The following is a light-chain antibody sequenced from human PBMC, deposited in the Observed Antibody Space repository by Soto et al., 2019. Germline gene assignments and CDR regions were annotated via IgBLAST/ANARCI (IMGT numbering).Light chain of an antibody. CDR3: QQLNSYPLT. CDR2: AAS. CDR1: QGVSSY. V-gene: IGKV1-9*01. Sequence: DIQLTQSPSFLSASVGDRVTITCRASQGVSSYLAWYQQKPGKAPKLLIYAASNLQSGVPSRFSGSGSGTEFTLTVSSLQPEDSATYYCQQLNSYPLTFGGGTKVEIK. J-gene: IGKJ4*02.